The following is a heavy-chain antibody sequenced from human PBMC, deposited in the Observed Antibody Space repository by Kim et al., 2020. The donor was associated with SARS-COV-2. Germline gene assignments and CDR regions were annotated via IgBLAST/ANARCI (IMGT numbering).Heavy chain of an antibody. CDR2: MNSLGHT. V-gene: IGHV3-53*01. Sequence: GGSLRLSCEASGFIVSSDHMNWVRQAPGKGLEWISVMNSLGHTYYADSVKGRFTMFIDSAKNIFYLQMNSLRADDTAIYYCVGDLRNGVDVWGHGTTVTV. CDR1: GFIVSSDH. J-gene: IGHJ6*02. CDR3: VGDLRNGVDV.